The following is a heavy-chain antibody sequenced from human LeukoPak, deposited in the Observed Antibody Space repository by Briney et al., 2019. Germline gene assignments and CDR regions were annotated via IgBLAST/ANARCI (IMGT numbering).Heavy chain of an antibody. CDR2: ISSSSSYI. CDR3: ARDGSGWYYYYYYMDF. D-gene: IGHD6-19*01. Sequence: GGSLRLSCAASGFTFSSYSMNWVRQAPGKGLEWVSSISSSSSYIYYADSVKGRFTISRDNAKNSLYLQMNSLRAEDTAVYYCARDGSGWYYYYYYMDFWGKGTTVTVSS. CDR1: GFTFSSYS. J-gene: IGHJ6*03. V-gene: IGHV3-21*01.